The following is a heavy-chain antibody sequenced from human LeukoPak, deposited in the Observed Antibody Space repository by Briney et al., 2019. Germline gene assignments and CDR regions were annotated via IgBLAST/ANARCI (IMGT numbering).Heavy chain of an antibody. J-gene: IGHJ3*02. CDR2: ISSSGSTI. V-gene: IGHV3-11*01. Sequence: GGSLRLSCAASGFTFSDYYMSWVRQAPGKGLEWVSYISSSGSTIYYADSVKGPFTISRDNAKNSLYLQMNSLRAEDTAVYYCASRHSYSSSWSAFDIWGQGTMVTVSS. CDR1: GFTFSDYY. D-gene: IGHD6-13*01. CDR3: ASRHSYSSSWSAFDI.